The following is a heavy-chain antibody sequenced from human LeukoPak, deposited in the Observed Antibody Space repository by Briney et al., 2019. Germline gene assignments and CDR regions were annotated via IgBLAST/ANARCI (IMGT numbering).Heavy chain of an antibody. J-gene: IGHJ6*03. Sequence: ASVKVSCKASGYTFTGYYMHWVRQAPGQGLEWMGWISAYNGNTNYAQKLQGRVTMTTDTSTSTAYMELRRLRSDDTAVYYCARDLDYYYHYYIDVWGKGTTVTISS. CDR2: ISAYNGNT. V-gene: IGHV1-18*04. CDR3: ARDLDYYYHYYIDV. CDR1: GYTFTGYY.